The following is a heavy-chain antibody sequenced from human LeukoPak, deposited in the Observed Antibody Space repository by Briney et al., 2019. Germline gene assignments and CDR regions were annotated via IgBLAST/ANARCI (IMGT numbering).Heavy chain of an antibody. D-gene: IGHD2-2*01. CDR3: AREEAYCSSPSCHLDY. Sequence: GASVKVSCKASGYTFTGYYMHWVRQAPGQGLEWMGWINPNSGGTNYAQKFQGRVTMTRDTSISTAYMELTRLRSDDTAVYYCAREEAYCSSPSCHLDYWGQGTLVTVSS. CDR1: GYTFTGYY. CDR2: INPNSGGT. V-gene: IGHV1-2*02. J-gene: IGHJ4*02.